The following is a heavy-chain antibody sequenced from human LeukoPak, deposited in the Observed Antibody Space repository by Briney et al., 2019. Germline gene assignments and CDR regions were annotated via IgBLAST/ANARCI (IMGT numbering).Heavy chain of an antibody. V-gene: IGHV4-59*01. D-gene: IGHD3-22*01. Sequence: SETLSLTCTVSGGSISSYYWSWIRQPPGKGLEWIGYIYYSGSTNYNPSLKSRVTISVDTSKNQFSLKLSSVTASDTAVYYCARVLNYDSSGYYLYGMDVWGQGTTVTVSS. J-gene: IGHJ6*02. CDR1: GGSISSYY. CDR2: IYYSGST. CDR3: ARVLNYDSSGYYLYGMDV.